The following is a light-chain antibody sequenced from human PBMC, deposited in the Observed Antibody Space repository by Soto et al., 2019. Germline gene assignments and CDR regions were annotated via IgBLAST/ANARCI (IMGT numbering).Light chain of an antibody. V-gene: IGKV3-20*01. CDR2: GAS. CDR3: QQYGSSPPET. Sequence: EIVMTPSPGTLSLSPGERATLSCRASQSVSSSYLAWYQQKPGQAPRLLIHGASSRATGIPDRFSGSGSGTDFTLTISRLEPEDFAVYYCQQYGSSPPETFGQGTKVDI. J-gene: IGKJ1*01. CDR1: QSVSSSY.